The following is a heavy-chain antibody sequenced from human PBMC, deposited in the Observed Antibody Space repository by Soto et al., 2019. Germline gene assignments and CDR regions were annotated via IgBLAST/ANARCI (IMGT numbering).Heavy chain of an antibody. D-gene: IGHD1-26*01. V-gene: IGHV4-59*01. J-gene: IGHJ4*02. CDR2: IHYSGST. CDR3: ARGRWGLL. CDR1: GGSISTYY. Sequence: PSETLSLTCTVSGGSISTYYWSWIRQPPGKGLEWIGYIHYSGSTNYNPSLKSRVTISIDTSKNQLSLKLSSVTAADTAVYYCARGRWGLLWGQGTLVTVSS.